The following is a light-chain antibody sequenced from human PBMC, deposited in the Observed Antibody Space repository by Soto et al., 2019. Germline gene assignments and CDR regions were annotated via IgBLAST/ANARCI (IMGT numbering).Light chain of an antibody. CDR3: GAWDDSLNGVL. CDR1: SSNIGRNT. CDR2: SDN. J-gene: IGLJ2*01. V-gene: IGLV1-44*01. Sequence: QSVLPQPPSASGTLGQRVTISCSGSSSNIGRNTVNWYQQVPGTAPKLLMYSDNQRPSGVPDRFSGSRSGTSVSLAISGLQSEDEADYYCGAWDDSLNGVLFGGGTKLTVL.